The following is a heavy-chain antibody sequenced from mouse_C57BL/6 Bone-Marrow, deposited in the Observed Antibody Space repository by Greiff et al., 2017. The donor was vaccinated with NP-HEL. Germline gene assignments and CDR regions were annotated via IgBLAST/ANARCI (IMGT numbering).Heavy chain of an antibody. Sequence: DVQLVESGGDLVKPGGSLKLSCAASGFTFSSYGMSWVRQTPDKRLEWVATISSGGSYTYYPDSVKGRFTISRDNAKNTLYLQMSSLKSEDTAMYYWATGASNVYYYAMDYWGQGTSVTVSS. V-gene: IGHV5-6*01. CDR2: ISSGGSYT. CDR3: ATGASNVYYYAMDY. CDR1: GFTFSSYG. D-gene: IGHD2-5*01. J-gene: IGHJ4*01.